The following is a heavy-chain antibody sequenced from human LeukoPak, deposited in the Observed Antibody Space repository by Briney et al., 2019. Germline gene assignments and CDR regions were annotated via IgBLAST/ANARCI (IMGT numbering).Heavy chain of an antibody. D-gene: IGHD4/OR15-4a*01. CDR1: AFAFSNYA. CDR3: ARSYGGYFFDY. J-gene: IGHJ4*02. Sequence: GGSLRLSCIASAFAFSNYAMHWVRQAPGKGPEWVAIISYDGNNKYYADSVKGRFTISRDNSKNTLYLQMNSLRAEDTAVYYCARSYGGYFFDYWGQGTLVTVSS. CDR2: ISYDGNNK. V-gene: IGHV3-30*14.